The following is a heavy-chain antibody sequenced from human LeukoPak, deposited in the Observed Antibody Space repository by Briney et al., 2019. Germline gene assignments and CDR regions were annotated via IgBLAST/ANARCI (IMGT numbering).Heavy chain of an antibody. V-gene: IGHV4-61*02. CDR2: IYTSGST. CDR3: ARGDGYWAY. D-gene: IGHD5-24*01. J-gene: IGHJ4*02. Sequence: SETLSLTCTVSGGSISSGSYYWSWIRQPAGKGLEWIGRIYTSGSTNYNPSLKSRVTISVDTSKNQFSLKLGSVTAADTAVYYCARGDGYWAYWGQGTLVTVSS. CDR1: GGSISSGSYY.